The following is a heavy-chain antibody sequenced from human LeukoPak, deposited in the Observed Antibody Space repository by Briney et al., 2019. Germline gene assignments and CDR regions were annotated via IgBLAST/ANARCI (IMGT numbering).Heavy chain of an antibody. D-gene: IGHD2-2*01. CDR1: GGSISNSY. CDR3: ARGQVLVNYYYYGMDV. V-gene: IGHV4-59*12. J-gene: IGHJ6*02. CDR2: IYYSGST. Sequence: KPSETLSLTCTVSGGSISNSYWSWIRQPPGKGLEWIGYIYYSGSTNYNPSLKSRVTISVDTSKNRFSLKLSSVTAADTAVYYCARGQVLVNYYYYGMDVWGQGTTVTVSS.